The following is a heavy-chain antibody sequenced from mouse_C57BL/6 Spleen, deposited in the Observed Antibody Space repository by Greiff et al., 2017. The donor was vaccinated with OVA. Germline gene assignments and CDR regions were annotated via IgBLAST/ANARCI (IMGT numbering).Heavy chain of an antibody. CDR2: IYAGDGDT. CDR1: GYAFSSYW. J-gene: IGHJ1*03. CDR3: ARTAVDGYFDV. Sequence: LQESGAELVKPGASVKISCKASGYAFSSYWMNWVKQRPGKGLEWIGQIYAGDGDTNYNGKFKGKATLTADKSSSTAYMQLSSLTSEDSAVYFCARTAVDGYFDVWGTGTTVTVSS. V-gene: IGHV1-80*01. D-gene: IGHD1-1*01.